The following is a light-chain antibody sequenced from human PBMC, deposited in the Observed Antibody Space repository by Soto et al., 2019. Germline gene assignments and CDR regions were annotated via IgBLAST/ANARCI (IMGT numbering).Light chain of an antibody. J-gene: IGKJ1*01. CDR3: QQYGWPPRT. V-gene: IGKV3-20*01. CDR2: GAS. Sequence: EIVLTQSPGTLSLSPGERATLSCRASQSVSSNYLAWYQHKRGQAPRLLMYGASSRATGIPDRFSGSGSGTAFSLTITRLEPEDVAVDYYQQYGWPPRTFGQGTKVEIK. CDR1: QSVSSNY.